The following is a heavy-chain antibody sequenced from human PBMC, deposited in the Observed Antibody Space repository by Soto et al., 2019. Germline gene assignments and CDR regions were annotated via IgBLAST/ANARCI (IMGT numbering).Heavy chain of an antibody. CDR1: SGSISSGDYY. CDR3: ARGIWETSGYYPYYFDY. Sequence: SETLSLTCTVSSGSISSGDYYWSWIRQPPGKGLEWMGYIYYSGSTYYNPSLKSRVTISVDTSKNQFSLRLSSVTVADTAVYYCARGIWETSGYYPYYFDYWGQGTLVTVSS. D-gene: IGHD3-22*01. CDR2: IYYSGST. J-gene: IGHJ4*02. V-gene: IGHV4-30-4*01.